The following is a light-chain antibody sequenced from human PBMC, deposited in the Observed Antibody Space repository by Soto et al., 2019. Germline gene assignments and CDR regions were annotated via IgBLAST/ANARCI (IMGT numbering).Light chain of an antibody. CDR2: CAS. V-gene: IGKV3-15*01. CDR3: RQYNKWAPT. J-gene: IGKJ4*01. Sequence: EIVMTQSPATLSVSPGERATLSYRTSQSVSSNLAAYQQQPGQPPRLLIYCASTRAAGIPARCSGSGSGTEFIITISSKQAEEVKGVYCRQYNKWAPTFGGGTKVDIK. CDR1: QSVSSN.